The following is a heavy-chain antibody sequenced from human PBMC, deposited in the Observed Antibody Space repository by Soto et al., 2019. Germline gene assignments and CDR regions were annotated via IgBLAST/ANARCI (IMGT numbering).Heavy chain of an antibody. D-gene: IGHD1-7*01. CDR2: IYYSGST. Sequence: SETLSLTCAVSGGSISTYYWSWIRQPPGKGLEWVGYIYYSGSTNYNPSLKSRVTIAVDTSNNQFSLKLSSMTAADTAVYYCARGRPWELYDYWGQGTLVTVSS. J-gene: IGHJ4*02. V-gene: IGHV4-59*12. CDR3: ARGRPWELYDY. CDR1: GGSISTYY.